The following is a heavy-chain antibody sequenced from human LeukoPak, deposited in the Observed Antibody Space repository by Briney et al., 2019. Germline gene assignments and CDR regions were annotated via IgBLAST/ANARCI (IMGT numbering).Heavy chain of an antibody. Sequence: GGSLSLSCAASGFTFSSYTMRWARQAPGKGLEWVSDISGSGGRTFYADSVKGRFTISRDNSQNTLYLQMNSLRAEDTAVYYCARDTGYSSGWSLDYWGQGTLVTVSS. D-gene: IGHD6-19*01. J-gene: IGHJ4*02. CDR2: ISGSGGRT. V-gene: IGHV3-23*01. CDR3: ARDTGYSSGWSLDY. CDR1: GFTFSSYT.